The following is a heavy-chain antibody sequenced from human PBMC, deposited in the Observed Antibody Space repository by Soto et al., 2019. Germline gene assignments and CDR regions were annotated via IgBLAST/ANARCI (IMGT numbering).Heavy chain of an antibody. Sequence: ASVKVSCKASGGTFSSYAISWVRQAPGQGLEWMGGIIPIFGTANYAQKFQGRVTITADESTSTAYMELSSLRSEDTAVYYCARGYCSGGSCYYFDYWGQGILVTVSS. CDR2: IIPIFGTA. CDR3: ARGYCSGGSCYYFDY. CDR1: GGTFSSYA. J-gene: IGHJ4*02. D-gene: IGHD2-15*01. V-gene: IGHV1-69*13.